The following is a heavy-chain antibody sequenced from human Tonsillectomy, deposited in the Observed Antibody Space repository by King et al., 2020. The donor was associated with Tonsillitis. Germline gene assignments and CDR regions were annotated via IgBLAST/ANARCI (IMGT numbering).Heavy chain of an antibody. V-gene: IGHV3-30*18. CDR2: ISYDGRSI. D-gene: IGHD5-24*01. CDR1: GFTFSASG. J-gene: IGHJ4*02. CDR3: AKDLSDGYAGLFFDS. Sequence: VQLVESGGGLVQPGGSLRLSCAASGFTFSASGIHWVRQTPGKGLEWGAVISYDGRSIYYADSVRGRFTISRDNSRNTLYLQMNSLRVEDTAVYYCAKDLSDGYAGLFFDSWGRGTLAPLSS.